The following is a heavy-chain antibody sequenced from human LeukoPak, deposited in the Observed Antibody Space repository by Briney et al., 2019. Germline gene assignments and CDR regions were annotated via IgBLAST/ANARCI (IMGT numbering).Heavy chain of an antibody. D-gene: IGHD3-10*02. CDR2: IYPGDSDT. CDR1: GYSFTSYW. V-gene: IGHV5-51*04. Sequence: GESLKISCKGSGYSFTSYWIGWVRQMPGKGLEWMGIIYPGDSDTRYSPSFQGQVTISADKPISTAYLQWSSLKASDTAMYYCASVRGMFGESGGYNWFDPWGQGTLVTVSS. CDR3: ASVRGMFGESGGYNWFDP. J-gene: IGHJ5*02.